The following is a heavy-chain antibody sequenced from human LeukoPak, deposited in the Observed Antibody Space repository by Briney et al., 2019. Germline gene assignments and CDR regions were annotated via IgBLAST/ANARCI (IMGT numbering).Heavy chain of an antibody. CDR3: AKDRESGYYPYYFDY. CDR2: IRYDGGNK. D-gene: IGHD3-22*01. CDR1: GFTFSSYG. V-gene: IGHV3-30*02. Sequence: GGSLRLSCAASGFTFSSYGMHWVRQAPGKGLEWVAFIRYDGGNKYYADSVKGRFTISRDNSKNTLYLQMNSLRAEDTAVYYCAKDRESGYYPYYFDYWGQGTLVTVSS. J-gene: IGHJ4*02.